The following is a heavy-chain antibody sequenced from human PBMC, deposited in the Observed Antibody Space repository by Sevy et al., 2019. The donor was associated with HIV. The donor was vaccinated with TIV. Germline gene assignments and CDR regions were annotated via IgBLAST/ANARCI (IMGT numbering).Heavy chain of an antibody. D-gene: IGHD2-2*02. CDR3: ARDRCSCTSCYRNYYYGMDV. CDR1: GFTFSSYS. CDR2: ISSSRSTI. Sequence: SGFLRLSCAASGFTFSSYSMNWVRQAPGKGLERVSYISSSRSTIYYADSVKGRFTISRYNAKNSLYLQMNSLRAEDTAVSYSARDRCSCTSCYRNYYYGMDVWGQGTTVPVSS. J-gene: IGHJ6*02. V-gene: IGHV3-48*01.